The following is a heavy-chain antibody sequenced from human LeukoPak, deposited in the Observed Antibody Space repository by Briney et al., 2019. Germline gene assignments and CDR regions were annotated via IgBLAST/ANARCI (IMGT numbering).Heavy chain of an antibody. CDR3: ARGLVATTGYYYYAMDV. CDR1: GFTVSSNY. J-gene: IGHJ6*02. D-gene: IGHD5-12*01. CDR2: IYIGGVT. V-gene: IGHV3-53*01. Sequence: GGSLRLSCAASGFTVSSNYMSWVRQAPGKGLEWVSFIYIGGVTHYADSVKGRFTISRDNSKNTLNLQMNSLGAEDTAVYYCARGLVATTGYYYYAMDVWGQGTTVTVSS.